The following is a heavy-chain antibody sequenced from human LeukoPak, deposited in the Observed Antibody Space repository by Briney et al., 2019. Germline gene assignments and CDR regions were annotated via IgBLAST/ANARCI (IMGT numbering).Heavy chain of an antibody. CDR1: GFTFSSYY. J-gene: IGHJ5*02. Sequence: PGGSLTLSCAASGFTFSSYYMHWVCQAPGKGLVWVSRIKSDGSVTGYADSVKGRFAISRDNAKNTMYLQMNSLRAEDTAVYYCARDWIDRGTFDPWGQGTLVTVSS. V-gene: IGHV3-74*01. D-gene: IGHD2-2*03. CDR3: ARDWIDRGTFDP. CDR2: IKSDGSVT.